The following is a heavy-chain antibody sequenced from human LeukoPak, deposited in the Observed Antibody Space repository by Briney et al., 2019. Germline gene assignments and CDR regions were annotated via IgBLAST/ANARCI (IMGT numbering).Heavy chain of an antibody. CDR2: ISAYNGNT. J-gene: IGHJ4*02. CDR1: GYTFTSYG. Sequence: ASVKVSCKASGYTFTSYGISWVRQAPGQGLEWMGWISAYNGNTNYAQKLQGRVTMTTDTSTSTAYMELRSLRSDAMAVFYCAREETRGYLNDYSGQGTLVTVST. V-gene: IGHV1-18*03. D-gene: IGHD1-26*01. CDR3: AREETRGYLNDY.